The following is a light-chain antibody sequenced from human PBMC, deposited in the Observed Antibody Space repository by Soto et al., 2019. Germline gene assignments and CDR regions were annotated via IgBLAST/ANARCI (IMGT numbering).Light chain of an antibody. CDR3: QQRGNWPPSIT. J-gene: IGKJ5*01. Sequence: EIVLTQSPGTLSLSPGKRATLSCRASQSVSSYLAWYQQKPGQAPRLLIYDASNRATGIPARFSGSGSGTDFTLTISSLEPEDFAVYYCQQRGNWPPSITFGQGTRLGI. V-gene: IGKV3-11*01. CDR1: QSVSSY. CDR2: DAS.